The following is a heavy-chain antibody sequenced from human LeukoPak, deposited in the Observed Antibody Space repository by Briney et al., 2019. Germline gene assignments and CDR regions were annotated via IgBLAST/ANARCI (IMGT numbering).Heavy chain of an antibody. D-gene: IGHD6-19*01. V-gene: IGHV3-48*01. Sequence: GGSLRFSCAASGFSFSSYSMNWVRQAPGKGLEWVSYISSSSSTIYYADSVKGRFTISRDNAKNSLYLQMSSLRAEDTAVYYCARDRAVAGTYWYFDLWGRGTLVTVSS. CDR1: GFSFSSYS. J-gene: IGHJ2*01. CDR2: ISSSSSTI. CDR3: ARDRAVAGTYWYFDL.